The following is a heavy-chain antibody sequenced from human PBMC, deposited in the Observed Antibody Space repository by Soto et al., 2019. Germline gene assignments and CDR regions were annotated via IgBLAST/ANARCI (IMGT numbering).Heavy chain of an antibody. V-gene: IGHV4-59*01. CDR2: IYHSGST. Sequence: SETLSLTCTVSGGSISSYYWSWIRQPPGKGLEWIGYIYHSGSTNYNPSLKSRVTISVDTSKNQFSLKLSSVTAADTAVYYCGREGESGNYSLQAFDIWGQGTMVTVSS. CDR1: GGSISSYY. J-gene: IGHJ3*02. D-gene: IGHD1-26*01. CDR3: GREGESGNYSLQAFDI.